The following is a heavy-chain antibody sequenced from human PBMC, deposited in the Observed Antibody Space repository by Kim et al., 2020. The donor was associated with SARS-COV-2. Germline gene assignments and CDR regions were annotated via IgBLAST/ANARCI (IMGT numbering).Heavy chain of an antibody. CDR3: AAGQVYPV. CDR2: INHSGST. J-gene: IGHJ4*02. Sequence: SETLSLTCAVYGGSFSGYYWSWVRQPPGKGLEWIGEINHSGSTNYNPSLKSRGTITVDTSKNHFSLKLSSVTAADTAVYYCAAGQVYPVWGQGTVVSASS. V-gene: IGHV4-34*01. CDR1: GGSFSGYY.